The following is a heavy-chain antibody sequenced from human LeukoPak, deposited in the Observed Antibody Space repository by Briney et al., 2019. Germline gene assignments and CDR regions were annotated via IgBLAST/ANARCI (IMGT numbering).Heavy chain of an antibody. CDR3: ARAAAANDAFDI. D-gene: IGHD6-25*01. CDR2: INPSGGST. Sequence: ASVKVSCKASGYTFTSYYMHWVRQAPGQGLEWMGIINPSGGSTSYAQKFQGRVTMTRDASTSTVYMELSSLRSEDTAVYYCARAAAANDAFDIWGQGTMVTVSS. V-gene: IGHV1-46*01. CDR1: GYTFTSYY. J-gene: IGHJ3*02.